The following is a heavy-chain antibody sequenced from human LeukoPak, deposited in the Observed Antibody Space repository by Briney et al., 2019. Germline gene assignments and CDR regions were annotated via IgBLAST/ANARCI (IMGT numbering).Heavy chain of an antibody. V-gene: IGHV3-74*03. CDR1: GFTFRNYR. CDR3: GRYYASGEIDY. D-gene: IGHD3-10*01. J-gene: IGHJ4*02. Sequence: GGSLRLSCAASGFTFRNYRMHWVRQAPGKGLVWVSCINSDGSMTTYADSVKGRLTISRDNAKNTLYLQLNNLRAEDAAVYYCGRYYASGEIDYWGQGTLVTVSS. CDR2: INSDGSMT.